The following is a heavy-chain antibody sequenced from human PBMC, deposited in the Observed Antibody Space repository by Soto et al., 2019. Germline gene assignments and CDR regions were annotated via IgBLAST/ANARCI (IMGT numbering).Heavy chain of an antibody. CDR2: ISYDGSNK. CDR3: AKEREQRVTAFDI. J-gene: IGHJ3*02. CDR1: GFTFSSYG. V-gene: IGHV3-30*18. D-gene: IGHD6-25*01. Sequence: GGSLRLSCAASGFTFSSYGMHWVRQAPGKGLEWVAVISYDGSNKYYADSVKGRFTISRDNSKNTLYLQMNSLRAEDTAVCYCAKEREQRVTAFDIWGQGTMVTVSS.